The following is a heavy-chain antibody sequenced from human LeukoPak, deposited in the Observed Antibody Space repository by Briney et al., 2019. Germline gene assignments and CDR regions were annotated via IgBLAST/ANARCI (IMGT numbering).Heavy chain of an antibody. CDR2: INAGNGNT. D-gene: IGHD2-15*01. Sequence: ASVKVSCKASGYTFTSYAMHWVRQAPGQRLEWMGWINAGNGNTKYSQEFQGRVTITRDTSASTAYMELSSLRSEDMAVYYCARDSGSPKYYYYMDVWGKGTTVTVSS. V-gene: IGHV1-3*03. CDR1: GYTFTSYA. J-gene: IGHJ6*03. CDR3: ARDSGSPKYYYYMDV.